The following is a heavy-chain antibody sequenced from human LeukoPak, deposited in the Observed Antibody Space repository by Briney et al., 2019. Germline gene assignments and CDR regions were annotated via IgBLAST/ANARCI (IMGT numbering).Heavy chain of an antibody. CDR3: VRDGYNQNRFDF. D-gene: IGHD1-14*01. V-gene: IGHV3-7*03. CDR2: IKEDGTLA. J-gene: IGHJ4*02. CDR1: GFNFGYHW. Sequence: GGSLRLSCAASGFNFGYHWMDWVRQAPGQGLEWVANIKEDGTLAYYADSVRGRFSISRDNTRNSLFLQMNGLRAEDTAVYFCVRDGYNQNRFDFWGQGTLITVSS.